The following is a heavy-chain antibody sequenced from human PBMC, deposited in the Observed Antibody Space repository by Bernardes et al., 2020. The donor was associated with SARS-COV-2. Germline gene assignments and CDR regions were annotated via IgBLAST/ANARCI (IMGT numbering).Heavy chain of an antibody. V-gene: IGHV1-2*06. Sequence: ASVKVSCKASGYTFTDNEIHWVRQAPGQGPEWVGRINPLSGGTNYAQKFQGRVTMTRDTSITTAYMELNRLTSDDTAIYYCARSYNSIFSAFEIFSAFEIWGQGTMVTVSS. J-gene: IGHJ3*02. D-gene: IGHD3-3*02. CDR3: ARSYNSIFSAFEIFSAFEI. CDR1: GYTFTDNE. CDR2: INPLSGGT.